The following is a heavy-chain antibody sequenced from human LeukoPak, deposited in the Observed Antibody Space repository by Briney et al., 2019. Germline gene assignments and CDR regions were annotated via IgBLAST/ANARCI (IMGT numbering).Heavy chain of an antibody. CDR2: ISDDGGKK. D-gene: IGHD3-10*01. J-gene: IGHJ5*02. CDR1: GFTFSSYG. CDR3: ARDHGGSGSS. Sequence: GGSLRLSCAASGFTFSSYGMHWVRQAPGKGLEWVALISDDGGKKYYADSVKGRFTISRDNSKNTLYLQMNSLRAEDTAVYYCARDHGGSGSSWGQGTLVTVSS. V-gene: IGHV3-30*03.